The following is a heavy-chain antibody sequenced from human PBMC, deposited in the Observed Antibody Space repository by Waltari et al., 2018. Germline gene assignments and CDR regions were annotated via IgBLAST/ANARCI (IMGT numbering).Heavy chain of an antibody. CDR3: TTLARGESGDY. CDR2: INPDGSQK. CDR1: GLTFHPYW. D-gene: IGHD3-10*01. V-gene: IGHV3-7*01. Sequence: EVQLVESGGGLVQPGGSLRLSFAASGLTFHPYWMKWIRQPPGKRLEWVDNINPDGSQKIYVDSVKGRFTGSRDNAQNSLYLQMNNLRAEDTAVYYCTTLARGESGDYWGQGTLVTVSS. J-gene: IGHJ4*02.